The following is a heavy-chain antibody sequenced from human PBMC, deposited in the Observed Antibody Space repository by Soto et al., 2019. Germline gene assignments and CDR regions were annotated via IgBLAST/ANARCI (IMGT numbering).Heavy chain of an antibody. V-gene: IGHV5-10-1*01. CDR2: IDPSDSYT. CDR3: ARTPYYDFWSGYSTNWFDP. D-gene: IGHD3-3*01. CDR1: GYSFTSYW. J-gene: IGHJ5*02. Sequence: GESLKISCKGSGYSFTSYWISWVRQMPGKGLEWMGRIDPSDSYTNYSPSFQGHVTISADKSISTAYLQWSSLKASDTAMYYCARTPYYDFWSGYSTNWFDPWGQGTLVTVSS.